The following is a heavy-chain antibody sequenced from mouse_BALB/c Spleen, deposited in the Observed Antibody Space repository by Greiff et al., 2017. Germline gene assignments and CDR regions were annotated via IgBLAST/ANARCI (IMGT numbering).Heavy chain of an antibody. J-gene: IGHJ1*01. D-gene: IGHD1-1*01. CDR3: ARPHYYGSSDWYFDV. CDR2: INPDSSTI. V-gene: IGHV4-1*02. CDR1: GFDFSRYW. Sequence: EVQGVESGGGLVQPGGSLKLSCAASGFDFSRYWMSWVRQAPGKGLEWIGEINPDSSTINYTPSLKDKFIISRDNAKNTLYLQMSKVRSEDTALYYCARPHYYGSSDWYFDVWGAGTTVTVSS.